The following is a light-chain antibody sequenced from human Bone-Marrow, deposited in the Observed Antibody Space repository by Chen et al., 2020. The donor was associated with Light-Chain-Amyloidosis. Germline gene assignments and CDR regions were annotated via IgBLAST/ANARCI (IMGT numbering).Light chain of an antibody. CDR1: SSNIGAGYD. CDR3: QSYDSSLSAWV. V-gene: IGLV1-40*01. CDR2: RNT. Sequence: QSVLTQPPSVSGAPGQRVTNSCTGSSSNIGAGYDGHWYQQLPGAAPKLLIFRNTNRPSGGPDRFSGFKSGPSASLVITGLQAEDEAYYYCQSYDSSLSAWVFGGGTKLTVL. J-gene: IGLJ3*02.